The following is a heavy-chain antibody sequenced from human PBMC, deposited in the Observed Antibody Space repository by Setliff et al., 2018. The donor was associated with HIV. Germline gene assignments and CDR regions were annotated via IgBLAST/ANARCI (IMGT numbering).Heavy chain of an antibody. CDR2: IYPGDSDT. CDR3: ARHATCSGGSCYGRGVDY. J-gene: IGHJ4*02. Sequence: GGSLKLSCKGSGYSFTSYWIGWVRQMPGKGLEWMGIIYPGDSDTRYSPSFQGQVTNSADKSISTAYLQWSSLKASDTAMYYCARHATCSGGSCYGRGVDYWGQGTLVTVSS. CDR1: GYSFTSYW. D-gene: IGHD2-15*01. V-gene: IGHV5-51*01.